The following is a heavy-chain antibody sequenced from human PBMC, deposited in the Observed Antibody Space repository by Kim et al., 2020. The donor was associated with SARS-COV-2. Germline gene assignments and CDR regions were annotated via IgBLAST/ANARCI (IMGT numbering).Heavy chain of an antibody. D-gene: IGHD2-15*01. CDR3: APPGAVVRGGRLGIDV. J-gene: IGHJ6*02. V-gene: IGHV3-23*01. Sequence: SVKGRFTISRDNSKNTLYLQMNSLRAEDTAVYYCAPPGAVVRGGRLGIDVWGQGTTVTVSS.